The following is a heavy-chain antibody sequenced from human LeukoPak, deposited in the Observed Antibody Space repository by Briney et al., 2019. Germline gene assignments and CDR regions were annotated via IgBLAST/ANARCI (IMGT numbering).Heavy chain of an antibody. J-gene: IGHJ4*02. D-gene: IGHD6-13*01. CDR3: ARAYNSGWYDY. Sequence: SETLSLTCTVSGGSISSYYWNWLRQPAGKGLEWIGRIYTSGSTNYNPSLKSRVTMSVDTSKKQFSLKLSSVTAADTAVYYCARAYNSGWYDYWGQGTLVTVSS. CDR2: IYTSGST. V-gene: IGHV4-4*07. CDR1: GGSISSYY.